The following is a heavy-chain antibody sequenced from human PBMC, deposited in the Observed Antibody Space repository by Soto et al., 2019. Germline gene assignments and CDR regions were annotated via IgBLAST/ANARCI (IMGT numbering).Heavy chain of an antibody. Sequence: GASVKVSCKSSGYTVINYYVHWGRQAPGQGPEWMGMINPSGGRTTYPQKFQGRVTMTRDTSTSTVYVELSSLRSDDTAVFYCAREKASTSLLTHYYYAMDVWGQGTTVTVSS. CDR3: AREKASTSLLTHYYYAMDV. J-gene: IGHJ6*02. V-gene: IGHV1-46*01. CDR1: GYTVINYY. CDR2: INPSGGRT.